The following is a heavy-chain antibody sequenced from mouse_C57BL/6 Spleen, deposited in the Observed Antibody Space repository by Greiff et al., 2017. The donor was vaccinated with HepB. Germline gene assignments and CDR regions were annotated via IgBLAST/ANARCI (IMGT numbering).Heavy chain of an antibody. CDR2: IYPGDGDT. V-gene: IGHV1-82*01. CDR3: ARQLRLPNYFDY. J-gene: IGHJ2*01. Sequence: VQVVESGPELVKPGASVKISCKASGYAFSSSWMNWVKQRPGKGLEWIGRIYPGDGDTNYNGKFKGKATLTADKSSSTAYMQLSSLTSEDSAVYFCARQLRLPNYFDYWGQGTTLTVSS. D-gene: IGHD3-2*02. CDR1: GYAFSSSW.